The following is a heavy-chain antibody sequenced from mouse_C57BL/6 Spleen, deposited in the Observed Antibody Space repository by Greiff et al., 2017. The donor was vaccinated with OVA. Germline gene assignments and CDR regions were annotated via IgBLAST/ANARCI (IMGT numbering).Heavy chain of an antibody. J-gene: IGHJ4*01. CDR1: GYTFTSYW. CDR2: IHPNSGST. Sequence: QVQLKQPGAELVKPGASVKLSCKASGYTFTSYWMHWVKQRPGQGLEWIGMIHPNSGSTNYNEKFKSKATLTVDKSSSTAYMQLSSLTSEDSAVYYCARGAYYAMDYWGQGTSVTVSS. V-gene: IGHV1-64*01. CDR3: ARGAYYAMDY.